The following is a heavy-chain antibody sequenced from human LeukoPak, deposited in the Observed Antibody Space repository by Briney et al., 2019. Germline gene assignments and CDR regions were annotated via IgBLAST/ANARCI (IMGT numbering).Heavy chain of an antibody. D-gene: IGHD2-15*01. CDR3: ARDRGSDDPIDY. CDR1: GFTFSSYA. V-gene: IGHV3-23*01. J-gene: IGHJ4*02. CDR2: IYDNT. Sequence: PGGSLRLSCAASGFTFSSYAMSWVRQAPGKGLEWVSTIYDNTYYADSVKGRFTVSRDNSKNTLYLQMDSLRVEDTAVYYCARDRGSDDPIDYWGQGTLVTVSS.